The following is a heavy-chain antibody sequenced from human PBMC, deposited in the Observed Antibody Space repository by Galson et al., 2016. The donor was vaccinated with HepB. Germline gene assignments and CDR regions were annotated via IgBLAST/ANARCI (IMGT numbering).Heavy chain of an antibody. CDR3: AGGPGRYYARSNDFYTYYFDY. J-gene: IGHJ4*02. CDR1: GASINTYY. V-gene: IGHV4-59*08. Sequence: SETLSLTCSVSGASINTYYWSWIRQPPGKGLEWIAYIYYSGNTHYNPSLKSRVTMSVDTSKNQFSLKLSSVTAADTAVYHCAGGPGRYYARSNDFYTYYFDYWGQGTLVTVSS. D-gene: IGHD3-22*01. CDR2: IYYSGNT.